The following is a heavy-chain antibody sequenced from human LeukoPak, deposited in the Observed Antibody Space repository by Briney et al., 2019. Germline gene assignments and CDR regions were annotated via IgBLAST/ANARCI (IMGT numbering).Heavy chain of an antibody. Sequence: ASETLSLTCAVYGGSFSGYYWSWIRQPPGKGLEWIGEINHSGSTNYNPSLKSRVTISVDTSKNQFSLKLSSVTAADTALYYCARRGGSYLVARGAFDIWGQGTMVTVSS. V-gene: IGHV4-34*01. D-gene: IGHD1-26*01. J-gene: IGHJ3*02. CDR3: ARRGGSYLVARGAFDI. CDR1: GGSFSGYY. CDR2: INHSGST.